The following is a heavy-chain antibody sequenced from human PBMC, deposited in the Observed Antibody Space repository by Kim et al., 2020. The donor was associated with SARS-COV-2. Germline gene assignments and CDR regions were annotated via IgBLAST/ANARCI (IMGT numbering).Heavy chain of an antibody. Sequence: GGSLRLSCAASGFTFSSYAMHWVRQAPGKGLEWVAVISYDGSNKYYADSVKGRFTISRDNSKNTLYLQMNSLRAEDTAVYYCARDLCSGGSCYFIYYYGMDVWGQGTTVTVSS. CDR3: ARDLCSGGSCYFIYYYGMDV. CDR1: GFTFSSYA. CDR2: ISYDGSNK. V-gene: IGHV3-30*04. J-gene: IGHJ6*02. D-gene: IGHD2-15*01.